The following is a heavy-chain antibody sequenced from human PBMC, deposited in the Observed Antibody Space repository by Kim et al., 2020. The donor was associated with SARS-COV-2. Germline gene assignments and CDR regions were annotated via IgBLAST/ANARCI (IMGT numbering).Heavy chain of an antibody. CDR3: AKEEVVIKYYYYGMDV. J-gene: IGHJ6*02. Sequence: GKGRFTISRDNSKNTLYLQMNSLRAEDTAVYYCAKEEVVIKYYYYGMDVWGQGTTVTVSS. D-gene: IGHD3-22*01. V-gene: IGHV3-23*01.